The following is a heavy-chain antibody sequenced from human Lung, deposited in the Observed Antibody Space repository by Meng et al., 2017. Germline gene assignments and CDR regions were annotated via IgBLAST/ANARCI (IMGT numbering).Heavy chain of an antibody. V-gene: IGHV4-34*01. CDR3: ARGPTTMAHDFDY. CDR1: GGSFSDYY. Sequence: QVPLQQWGAGLLKPSETLSLTCGVSGGSFSDYYWSWIRQPPGKGLEWIGEINRSGSTNYNPSLESRATISVDTSQNNLSLKLSSVTAADSAVYYCARGPTTMAHDFDYWGQGTLVTVSS. D-gene: IGHD4-11*01. CDR2: INRSGST. J-gene: IGHJ4*02.